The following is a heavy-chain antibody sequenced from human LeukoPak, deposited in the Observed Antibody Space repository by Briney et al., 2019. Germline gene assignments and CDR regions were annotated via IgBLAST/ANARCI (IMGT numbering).Heavy chain of an antibody. CDR3: ARACGSYYYYYYYYYMDV. CDR1: GFTFSDYY. D-gene: IGHD1-26*01. V-gene: IGHV3-11*01. CDR2: ISSSGSII. J-gene: IGHJ6*03. Sequence: PGGSLRLSCAASGFTFSDYYMSWIRQAPGKGLEWISYISSSGSIIYYAESVKGRFAMSRDNAKRSMYLQMNSLRAEDTALYYCARACGSYYYYYYYYYMDVWGKGTTVTVSS.